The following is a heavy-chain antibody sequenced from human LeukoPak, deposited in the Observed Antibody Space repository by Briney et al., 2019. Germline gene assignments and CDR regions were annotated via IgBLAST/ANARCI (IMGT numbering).Heavy chain of an antibody. Sequence: GESLKISCKGSGYSFTSYWIGWVRQMPGKGLEWMGIIYPGDSDTRYSPSFQGQVTISADKSISTAYLQWNSLKASDTAMYYCARFRRGGSWYFDAFDIWGQGTMVTVSS. CDR3: ARFRRGGSWYFDAFDI. D-gene: IGHD6-13*01. V-gene: IGHV5-51*01. CDR2: IYPGDSDT. J-gene: IGHJ3*02. CDR1: GYSFTSYW.